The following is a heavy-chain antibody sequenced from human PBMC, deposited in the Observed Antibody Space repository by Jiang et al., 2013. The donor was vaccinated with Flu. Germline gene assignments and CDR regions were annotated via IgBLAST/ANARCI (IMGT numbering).Heavy chain of an antibody. V-gene: IGHV1-8*01. CDR3: ARRFLDYYGMDV. Sequence: SGAEVKKPGASVKVSCKASGYTFTSYDVNWVRQATGQGLEWMGWMNPDSGSTGYAQKFEGRVTMTRDTSIGTAYMELSSLRSEDTAVYYCARRFLDYYGMDVWGQGTTVTVSS. CDR2: MNPDSGST. D-gene: IGHD3-3*01. CDR1: GYTFTSYD. J-gene: IGHJ6*01.